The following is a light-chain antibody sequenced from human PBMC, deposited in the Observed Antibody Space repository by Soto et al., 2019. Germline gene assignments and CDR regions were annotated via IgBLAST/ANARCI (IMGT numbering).Light chain of an antibody. CDR2: DVS. CDR3: SSFTSSGSYV. V-gene: IGLV2-14*01. Sequence: QSALTQPASVSGSPGQSITISCTGTSSDIGGYNYVSWYQQHPGKAPKLMIYDVSNRPSGVSNRFSGSKSGNTASLTISGLQAEEEAVYYGSSFTSSGSYVFGTGTKVTVL. J-gene: IGLJ1*01. CDR1: SSDIGGYNY.